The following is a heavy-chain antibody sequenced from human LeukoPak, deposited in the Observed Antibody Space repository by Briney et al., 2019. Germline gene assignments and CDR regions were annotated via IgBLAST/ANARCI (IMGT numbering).Heavy chain of an antibody. CDR1: GGSISYYY. D-gene: IGHD1-26*01. V-gene: IGHV4-59*01. CDR2: IYYTGTT. Sequence: SETLSLTCTVSGGSISYYYWSWIRQPPGKGLEWIAYIYYTGTTNYNPSLKSRVTISLDTSKNQFSLNLTSVTAADTAVYYCARSYSGTGYYYYGMDVWGQGTTVTVSS. J-gene: IGHJ6*02. CDR3: ARSYSGTGYYYYGMDV.